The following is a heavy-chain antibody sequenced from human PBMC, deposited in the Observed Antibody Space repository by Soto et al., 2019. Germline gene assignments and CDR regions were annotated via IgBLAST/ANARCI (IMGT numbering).Heavy chain of an antibody. Sequence: ASVKVCCKASGDSFTGYYMHWVRQAPGQGLEWMGWINPNSGGTNYAQKFQGWVTMTRDTSISTAYMELSRLRSDDTAVYYCARGLSVETTGFGYGMDVWGHGTTVTVSS. CDR3: ARGLSVETTGFGYGMDV. V-gene: IGHV1-2*04. D-gene: IGHD3-9*01. J-gene: IGHJ6*02. CDR2: INPNSGGT. CDR1: GDSFTGYY.